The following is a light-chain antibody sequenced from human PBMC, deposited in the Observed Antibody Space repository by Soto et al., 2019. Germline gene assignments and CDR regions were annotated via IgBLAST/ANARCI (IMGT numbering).Light chain of an antibody. CDR1: QTINTKF. V-gene: IGKV3-20*01. J-gene: IGKJ2*01. CDR2: GTS. Sequence: EIVLTQSPGTLSLSPGERATFSCRTSQTINTKFLAWYQQRPGLAPRLLIHGTSNRATGIPDRFSGSGSGTDFTLPISALEPEDFAVYYCQRYRSSPLYAFGQGPKLEI. CDR3: QRYRSSPLYA.